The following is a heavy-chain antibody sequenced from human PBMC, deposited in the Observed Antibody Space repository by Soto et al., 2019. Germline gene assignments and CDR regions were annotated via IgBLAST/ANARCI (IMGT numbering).Heavy chain of an antibody. CDR1: GFTFSNYW. Sequence: EVQLVESGGGLVQPGGSLRLSCAASGFTFSNYWMYWVRQAPGKGLVWVSRIKTDGTYTSSADSVKGRFTISRDNAKNTLYLQMDSLRVEDTAVYYCARGLPAADGMEFWGQGTTVTVSS. CDR2: IKTDGTYT. CDR3: ARGLPAADGMEF. V-gene: IGHV3-74*02. J-gene: IGHJ6*02. D-gene: IGHD6-13*01.